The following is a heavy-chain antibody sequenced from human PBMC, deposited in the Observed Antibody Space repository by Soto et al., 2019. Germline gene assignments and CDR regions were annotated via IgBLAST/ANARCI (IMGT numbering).Heavy chain of an antibody. CDR1: GYTFTSYG. CDR2: ISAYNGNT. CDR3: ARDASDYYIFTGYSQYFDY. J-gene: IGHJ4*02. V-gene: IGHV1-18*01. Sequence: ASVKVSCKASGYTFTSYGISWVRQAPGQGLEWMGWISAYNGNTNYAQKLQGRVTMTTDTSTSTAYMELRSLRSDDTAVYYCARDASDYYIFTGYSQYFDYSAQRTPVPVSS. D-gene: IGHD3-9*01.